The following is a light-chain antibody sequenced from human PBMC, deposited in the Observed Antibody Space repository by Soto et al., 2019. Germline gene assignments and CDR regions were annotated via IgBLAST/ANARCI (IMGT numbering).Light chain of an antibody. CDR2: RNN. Sequence: QSVLTQPPSASGTPGQRVTISCSGSSSNIGSNYLYWYQQLPGTAPKLLIYRNNQRPSGVPDRFSGSKSGTSASLAISGLRSEDEADYYCAAWDDSLSGLVVFGGGTQLTVL. J-gene: IGLJ2*01. CDR1: SSNIGSNY. CDR3: AAWDDSLSGLVV. V-gene: IGLV1-47*01.